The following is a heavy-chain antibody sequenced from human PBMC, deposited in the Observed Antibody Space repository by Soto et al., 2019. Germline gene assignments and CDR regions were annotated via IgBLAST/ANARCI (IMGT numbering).Heavy chain of an antibody. J-gene: IGHJ6*01. V-gene: IGHV3-11*01. CDR1: VFFFSDYY. D-gene: IGHD3-3*01. CDR3: AIGGGQIYYSGMDV. Sequence: PRGSLRLACESYVFFFSDYYMSWIRQAPGKGLETLCYISGTGDTTSYADSVKGRFTISRDNAKNSLFLHLNSLSAGDTAVYYCAIGGGQIYYSGMDVWGQGTTVTVSS. CDR2: ISGTGDTT.